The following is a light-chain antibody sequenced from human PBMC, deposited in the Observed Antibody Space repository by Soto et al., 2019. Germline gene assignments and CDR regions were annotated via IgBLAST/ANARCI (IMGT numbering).Light chain of an antibody. Sequence: QSALTQPASVSGSPGQSITISCTGTTSDVGGYNFVSWYQQHPGKAPKLTIYEVSNRPSGVSNRFSGSKSGNTASLTISGLPADDEADYYCSSYTSSRTLVFGGGTKVTVL. J-gene: IGLJ2*01. CDR1: TSDVGGYNF. V-gene: IGLV2-14*01. CDR3: SSYTSSRTLV. CDR2: EVS.